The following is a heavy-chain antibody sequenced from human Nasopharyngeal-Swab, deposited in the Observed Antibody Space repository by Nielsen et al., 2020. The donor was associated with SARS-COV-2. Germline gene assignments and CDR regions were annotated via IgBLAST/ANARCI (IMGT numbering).Heavy chain of an antibody. Sequence: GSLRLSCAVYGGSFSGYYWSWIRQPPGKGLEWIGEINHSGSTNYNPSLKSRVTISVDTSKNQFSLKLSSVTAADTAVYYCAREKTPYYDFWSGTDTVSWFDPWGQGTLVTVSS. J-gene: IGHJ5*02. D-gene: IGHD3-3*01. CDR1: GGSFSGYY. CDR2: INHSGST. V-gene: IGHV4-34*01. CDR3: AREKTPYYDFWSGTDTVSWFDP.